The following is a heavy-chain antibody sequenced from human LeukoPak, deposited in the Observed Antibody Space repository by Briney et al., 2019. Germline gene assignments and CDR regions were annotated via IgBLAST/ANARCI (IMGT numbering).Heavy chain of an antibody. CDR1: GFTFRDYF. CDR2: TNTAGNTI. CDR3: ARATYDSSAVDAFDI. V-gene: IGHV3-11*01. Sequence: GGSLRLSCAASGFTFRDYFMSWIRQAPGKGLEWVAYTNTAGNTIYYADSMKGRFTISRDNAKSSLYLQMNALRAEDTAVYYCARATYDSSAVDAFDIWGQGTMVTVSP. J-gene: IGHJ3*02. D-gene: IGHD3-22*01.